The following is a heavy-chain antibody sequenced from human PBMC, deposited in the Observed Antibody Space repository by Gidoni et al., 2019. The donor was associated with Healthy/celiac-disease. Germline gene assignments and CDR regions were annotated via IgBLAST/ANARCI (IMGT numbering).Heavy chain of an antibody. V-gene: IGHV3-21*01. D-gene: IGHD3-3*01. Sequence: EVQLVESGGGLVKPGGSLRLSCAAPAFTFSTYSMNWSRPAQGKGLEGVSSISSSSSYIYYADSVKGRFTISRDNAKNSLYLQMNSLRAEDTAVYYCARSPRPDFWSGYSDYWGQGTLVTVSS. CDR3: ARSPRPDFWSGYSDY. CDR1: AFTFSTYS. CDR2: ISSSSSYI. J-gene: IGHJ4*02.